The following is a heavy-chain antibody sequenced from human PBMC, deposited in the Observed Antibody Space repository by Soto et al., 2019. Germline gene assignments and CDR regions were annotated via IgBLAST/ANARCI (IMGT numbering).Heavy chain of an antibody. D-gene: IGHD3-22*01. CDR1: GGSISSSSYY. Sequence: PSETLSLTCTVSGGSISSSSYYWGWIRQPPGKGLEWIGSIYYSGSTYYNPFLKSRVTISVDTSKNQFSLKLSSVTAADTAVYYCASLYYYDSSGNFDYWGQGTLVTVSS. CDR3: ASLYYYDSSGNFDY. CDR2: IYYSGST. J-gene: IGHJ4*02. V-gene: IGHV4-39*01.